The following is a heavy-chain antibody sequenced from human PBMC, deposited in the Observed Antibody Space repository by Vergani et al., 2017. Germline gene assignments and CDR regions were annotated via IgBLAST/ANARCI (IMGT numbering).Heavy chain of an antibody. V-gene: IGHV4-34*01. D-gene: IGHD3-22*01. Sequence: QVQLQQWGAGLLKPSETLSLTCAVYGGSFSGYYWSWIRQPPGKGLEWIGEINNSGSTNYNPSLKSRVTISVDTSKNQFSLKLSSVTAADTAVYYCASINSSGYYYFDYWGQGTLVTVSS. CDR3: ASINSSGYYYFDY. CDR2: INNSGST. CDR1: GGSFSGYY. J-gene: IGHJ4*02.